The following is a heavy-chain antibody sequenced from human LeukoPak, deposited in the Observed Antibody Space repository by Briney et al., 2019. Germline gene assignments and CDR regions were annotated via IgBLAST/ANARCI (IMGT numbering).Heavy chain of an antibody. V-gene: IGHV3-21*01. J-gene: IGHJ3*02. CDR2: ISSSSSYI. Sequence: GGSLRLSCAASGFTFSSYSMNWVRQAPGKGLEWVSSISSSSSYIYYADSVKGRFTISRDNAKNSLYLQMNSLRAEDTAVYYCAVDDLLWTYAFDIWGQGTMVTVSS. D-gene: IGHD3-10*01. CDR3: AVDDLLWTYAFDI. CDR1: GFTFSSYS.